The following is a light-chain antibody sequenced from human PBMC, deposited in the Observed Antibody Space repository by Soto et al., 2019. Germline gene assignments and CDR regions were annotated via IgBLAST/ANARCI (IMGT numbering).Light chain of an antibody. J-gene: IGLJ2*01. CDR2: DVS. CDR3: CSYAGSYTHVV. CDR1: IDDVGRYNY. Sequence: QSALTQPRSVSGSPGQSVTISCTGTIDDVGRYNYVSWYQQHPGKAPKLMIYDVSKQPSGVPDRFSGSKSGNTASLTISGLQAEDEADYYCCSYAGSYTHVVFGEGTKVTVL. V-gene: IGLV2-11*01.